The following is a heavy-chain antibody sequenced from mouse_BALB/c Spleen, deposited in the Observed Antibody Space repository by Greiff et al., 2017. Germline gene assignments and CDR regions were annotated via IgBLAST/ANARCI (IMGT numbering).Heavy chain of an antibody. V-gene: IGHV1S81*02. CDR2: INPSNGRT. J-gene: IGHJ3*01. CDR3: ARKDDYDVSFAY. D-gene: IGHD2-4*01. CDR1: GYTFTSYW. Sequence: VQLQQPGAELVKPGASVKLSCKASGYTFTSYWMHWVKQRPGQGLEWIGEINPSNGRTNYNEKFKSKATLTVDKSSSTAYMQLSSLTSVDSALYYCARKDDYDVSFAYWGQGTLVTVSA.